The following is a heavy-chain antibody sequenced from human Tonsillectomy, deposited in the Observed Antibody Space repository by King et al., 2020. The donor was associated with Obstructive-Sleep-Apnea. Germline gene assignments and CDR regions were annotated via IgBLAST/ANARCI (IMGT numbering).Heavy chain of an antibody. CDR3: ARATYYYGSGSLDFDY. D-gene: IGHD3-10*01. CDR2: IYYSGST. Sequence: PLQESGPGLVKPSQTLSLTCTVSGGSISSGDYYWSWIRQPPGKGLEWIGYIYYSGSTYYNPSLKSRVTISVDTSKNQFSLKLSSVTAADTAVYYCARATYYYGSGSLDFDYWGQGTLVTVSS. CDR1: GGSISSGDYY. J-gene: IGHJ4*02. V-gene: IGHV4-30-4*01.